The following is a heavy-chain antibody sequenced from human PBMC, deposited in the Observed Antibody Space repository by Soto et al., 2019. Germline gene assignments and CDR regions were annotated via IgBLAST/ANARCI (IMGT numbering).Heavy chain of an antibody. CDR3: ARDLKGYCSSTSCYTSYYYGMDV. V-gene: IGHV1-2*02. Sequence: ASVKVSCKASGYTFTGYYMHWVRQAPGQGLEWMGWINPNSGGTNYAQKFQGGVTMTRDTTISTAYMELSRLRSDDTAVYYCARDLKGYCSSTSCYTSYYYGMDVWGQGTTVTVSS. CDR1: GYTFTGYY. CDR2: INPNSGGT. J-gene: IGHJ6*02. D-gene: IGHD2-2*02.